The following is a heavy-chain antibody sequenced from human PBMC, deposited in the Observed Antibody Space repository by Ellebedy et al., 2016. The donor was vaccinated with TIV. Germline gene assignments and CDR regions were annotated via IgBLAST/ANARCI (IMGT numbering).Heavy chain of an antibody. CDR3: AREGDIVDGGDNHYYGMDV. V-gene: IGHV3-23*01. CDR1: GFTFSSYA. D-gene: IGHD2-15*01. Sequence: GESLKISXAASGFTFSSYAMSWVRQAPGKGLEWVSAISGSGGSTYYADSVKGRFTISRDNSKNTLFLQVDSLRTEDTAVYYCAREGDIVDGGDNHYYGMDVWGQGTTVTVSS. J-gene: IGHJ6*02. CDR2: ISGSGGST.